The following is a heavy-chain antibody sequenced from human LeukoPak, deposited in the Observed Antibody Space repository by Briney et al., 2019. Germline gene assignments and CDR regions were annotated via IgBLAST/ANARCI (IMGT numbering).Heavy chain of an antibody. J-gene: IGHJ4*02. V-gene: IGHV3-15*01. CDR3: TIGDGWLPN. CDR2: IKSKIDGGTT. D-gene: IGHD5-24*01. Sequence: GGSLRLSCVVSGFTFSNAWMTWVRQAPGRGLEWVGRIKSKIDGGTTEYAAPVKGRFTISRDDSKNTLYLQMNSLKTEDTAVYYCTIGDGWLPNWGQGTLVTVSS. CDR1: GFTFSNAW.